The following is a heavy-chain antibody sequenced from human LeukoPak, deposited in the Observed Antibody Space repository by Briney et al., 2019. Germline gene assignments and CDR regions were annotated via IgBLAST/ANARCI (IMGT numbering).Heavy chain of an antibody. CDR1: GGSISTSSYY. V-gene: IGHV4-61*01. CDR2: IYYSGST. J-gene: IGHJ3*02. CDR3: ARDFGYCSGGTCYHDAFDI. Sequence: PSETLSLTCTVSGGSISTSSYYWSWIRQPPGKGLEWIGYIYYSGSTNYNPSLKSRVTISVDTCKNQFSLKLNSVTAADTAVYYCARDFGYCSGGTCYHDAFDIWGQGTMVTVSS. D-gene: IGHD2-15*01.